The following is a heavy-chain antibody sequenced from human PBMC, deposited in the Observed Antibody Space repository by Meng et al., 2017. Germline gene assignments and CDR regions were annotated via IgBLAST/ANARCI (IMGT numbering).Heavy chain of an antibody. D-gene: IGHD2-15*01. CDR3: ARVVAATTLFLDY. J-gene: IGHJ4*02. CDR1: GGSISSSNW. Sequence: QGERQESGPGLVKPAGTLSLTCAVSGGSISSSNWWSWVRQPPGKGLEWIGEIYHSGSTNYNPSLKSRVTISVDKSKNQFSLKLSSVTAADTAVYYCARVVAATTLFLDYWGQGTLVTVSS. CDR2: IYHSGST. V-gene: IGHV4-4*02.